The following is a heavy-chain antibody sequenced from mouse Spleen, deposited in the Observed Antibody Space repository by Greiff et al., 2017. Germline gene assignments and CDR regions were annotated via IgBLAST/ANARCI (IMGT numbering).Heavy chain of an antibody. Sequence: QVQLKESGAELVRPGASVKLSCKASGYTFTDYYINWVKQRPGQGLEWIARIYPGSGNTYYNEKFKGKATLTAEKSSSTAYMQLSSLTSEDSAVYFCARSCMDYWGQGTSVTVSS. V-gene: IGHV1-76*01. CDR1: GYTFTDYY. CDR2: IYPGSGNT. CDR3: ARSCMDY. J-gene: IGHJ4*01.